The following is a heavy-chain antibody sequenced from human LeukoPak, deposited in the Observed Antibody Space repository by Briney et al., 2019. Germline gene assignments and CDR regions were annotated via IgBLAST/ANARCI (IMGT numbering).Heavy chain of an antibody. J-gene: IGHJ5*02. V-gene: IGHV3-30*02. CDR1: GFVFDNHD. CDR2: IRSDGYHT. CDR3: VNSGFDP. Sequence: GGSLRLSCGASGFVFDNHDMHWVRQAPGKGLEWVAFIRSDGYHTYYADSVKGRFTISRDNFKNTLSLQMNGLRVEDTALYYCVNSGFDPWGQGTLVTVSS. D-gene: IGHD3-10*01.